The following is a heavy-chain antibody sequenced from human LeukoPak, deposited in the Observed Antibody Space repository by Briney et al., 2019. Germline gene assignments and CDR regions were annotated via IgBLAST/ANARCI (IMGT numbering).Heavy chain of an antibody. J-gene: IGHJ6*02. CDR1: GASISSYY. V-gene: IGHV4-59*08. Sequence: SETLSLTCTVSGASISSYYWSWIRQPPGKGLEWIGYVYYSGSTNYNPSLKSRVTISVDTSKNQFSLKLSSVTAADTAVYYCARHIGSGGSRKPDYYYYGMDVWGQGTTVTVSS. CDR3: ARHIGSGGSRKPDYYYYGMDV. D-gene: IGHD2-15*01. CDR2: VYYSGST.